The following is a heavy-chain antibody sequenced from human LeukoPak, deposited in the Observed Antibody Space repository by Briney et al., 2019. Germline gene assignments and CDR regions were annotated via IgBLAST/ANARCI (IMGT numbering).Heavy chain of an antibody. Sequence: GGSLRLSCAASGFTFSTYWMHWVRQVPGKGLVWVSHIKSDGSGTEYADSVKGRFTISRDNAKNTLYMQMNSLRAEDTAVYSCARRKVVMKAAGDWYFDLWGRGAPVTVSS. CDR3: ARRKVVMKAAGDWYFDL. D-gene: IGHD3-22*01. CDR2: IKSDGSGT. J-gene: IGHJ2*01. CDR1: GFTFSTYW. V-gene: IGHV3-74*03.